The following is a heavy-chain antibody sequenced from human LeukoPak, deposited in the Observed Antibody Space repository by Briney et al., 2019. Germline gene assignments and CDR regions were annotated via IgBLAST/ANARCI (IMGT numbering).Heavy chain of an antibody. CDR3: ATNHGWRPFDY. CDR2: INSDGSST. J-gene: IGHJ4*02. Sequence: PGGSQRLSCAASGFTFCSYWMHWVRQAPGRGLVWVSRINSDGSSTSYADSVKGRLTISRDNAKNTLYLQMNSLIAEDTAVNHCATNHGWRPFDYWGQGTVVRVSS. V-gene: IGHV3-74*01. CDR1: GFTFCSYW. D-gene: IGHD6-19*01.